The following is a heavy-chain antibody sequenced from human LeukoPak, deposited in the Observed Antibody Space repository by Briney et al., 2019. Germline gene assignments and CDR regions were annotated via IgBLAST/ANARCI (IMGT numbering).Heavy chain of an antibody. CDR3: AKEARGWFDP. Sequence: GGSLRLSCAASGFIFSSYEMNWVRQAPGKGLEWVSYISSGGSTIYYADSVKGRFTISRDNAKNSLYLQMNSLRVEDSAVYYCAKEARGWFDPWGQGTLVTVSS. J-gene: IGHJ5*02. V-gene: IGHV3-48*03. CDR1: GFIFSSYE. CDR2: ISSGGSTI.